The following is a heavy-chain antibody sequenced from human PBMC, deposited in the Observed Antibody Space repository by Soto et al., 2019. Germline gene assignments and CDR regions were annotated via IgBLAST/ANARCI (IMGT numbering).Heavy chain of an antibody. V-gene: IGHV1-18*01. Sequence: QVQLVQSGPEVKKPGASVKVSCKASGYTFTNYDISWVRQAPGQGLEWIGWISAYNGDTNYIQKLQGRVTMTTDTSSSTAYMELRNLRSDDTAVYYCARDGGVNWFDPWGQGTLVTVSS. J-gene: IGHJ5*02. D-gene: IGHD3-16*01. CDR2: ISAYNGDT. CDR1: GYTFTNYD. CDR3: ARDGGVNWFDP.